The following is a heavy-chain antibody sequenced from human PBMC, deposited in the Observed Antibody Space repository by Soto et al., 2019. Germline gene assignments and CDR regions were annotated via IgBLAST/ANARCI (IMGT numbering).Heavy chain of an antibody. CDR2: IIPLFGTA. J-gene: IGHJ6*02. D-gene: IGHD4-17*01. CDR1: GGTFSSYA. V-gene: IGHV1-69*12. Sequence: QVQLVQSGAEVKKPGSSVKVSCKASGGTFSSYAISWVRQAPGQGLEWMAGIIPLFGTADYAQKFQGRVTSTADESTSTAYRELSSLRSEDTAVYYCASNYGDYRYYYGMDVWGQGTTVTVSS. CDR3: ASNYGDYRYYYGMDV.